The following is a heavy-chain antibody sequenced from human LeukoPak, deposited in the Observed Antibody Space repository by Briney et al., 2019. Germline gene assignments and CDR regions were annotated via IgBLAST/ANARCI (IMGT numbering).Heavy chain of an antibody. CDR3: AKDWPSEWQQLPDYDAVDV. CDR1: GFTFSNYA. V-gene: IGHV3-23*01. J-gene: IGHJ3*01. Sequence: GGSLRLSCAASGFTFSNYAMTWVRQAPGKGLEWVSTISDSGSTFYADSVKGRFTISRDNSKNTLFLQMNGLGADDTAVYYCAKDWPSEWQQLPDYDAVDVWGQGTMVTVSS. D-gene: IGHD6-13*01. CDR2: ISDSGST.